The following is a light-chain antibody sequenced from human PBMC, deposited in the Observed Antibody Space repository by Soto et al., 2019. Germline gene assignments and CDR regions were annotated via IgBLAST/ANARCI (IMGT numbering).Light chain of an antibody. CDR1: QSDGRAF. CDR2: AAS. Sequence: EIELTQSPGTLSLSPGERATLSCRASQSDGRAFLAWHQQKPGQAPRLLIYAASSRATGIPDRFSGSGSGTDFTLTISRLEPEDFAVYYCQQYGSLPITFGQGTRLEMK. CDR3: QQYGSLPIT. V-gene: IGKV3-20*01. J-gene: IGKJ5*01.